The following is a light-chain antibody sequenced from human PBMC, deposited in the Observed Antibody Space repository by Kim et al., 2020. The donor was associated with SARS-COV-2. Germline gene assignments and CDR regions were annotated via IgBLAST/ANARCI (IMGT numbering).Light chain of an antibody. CDR3: QVWDSSSDHPV. CDR1: HIGSKS. V-gene: IGLV3-21*04. Sequence: APGKTARNTCGGTHIGSKSVHWYQQKPGQAPVLVIYYDSDRPSGIPERFSGSNSGNTATLTISRVEAGDEADYYCQVWDSSSDHPVFGGGTQLTVL. J-gene: IGLJ3*02. CDR2: YDS.